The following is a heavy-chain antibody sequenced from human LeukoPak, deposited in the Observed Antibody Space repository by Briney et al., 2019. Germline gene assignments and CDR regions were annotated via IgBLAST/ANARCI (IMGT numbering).Heavy chain of an antibody. J-gene: IGHJ4*02. V-gene: IGHV4-39*01. CDR1: GGSISSSSYY. D-gene: IGHD6-19*01. CDR3: ARHRGVYSSGWYSDFDY. Sequence: SETLSLTCTVSGGSISSSSYYWGWIRQPPGKGLEWIGSIYYSGSTYYNPSLEGRVTISVDTSKNQFSLKLSSVTAADTAVYYCARHRGVYSSGWYSDFDYWGQGTLVTVSS. CDR2: IYYSGST.